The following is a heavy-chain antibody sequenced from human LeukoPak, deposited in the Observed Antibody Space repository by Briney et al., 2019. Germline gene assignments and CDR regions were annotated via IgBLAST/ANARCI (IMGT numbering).Heavy chain of an antibody. V-gene: IGHV4-34*01. Sequence: SETLSLTCAVYGGSFSGYYWSWIRQPPGTGLEWIGEINHSGSTNYNPSLMSRVTVSVAPSMNQFPLTLSSVTAADTAIYYWARYWEPLLVIDSWGQGTLVTVSS. J-gene: IGHJ5*01. CDR2: INHSGST. CDR3: ARYWEPLLVIDS. D-gene: IGHD1-26*01. CDR1: GGSFSGYY.